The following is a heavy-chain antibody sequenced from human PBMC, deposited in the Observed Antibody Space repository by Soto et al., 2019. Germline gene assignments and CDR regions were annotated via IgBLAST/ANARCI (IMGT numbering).Heavy chain of an antibody. CDR2: IYYSGST. CDR1: GGSISSSNL. D-gene: IGHD3-10*01. Sequence: SETLSLTCAVSGGSISSSNLWSWVRQPPGKGLEWIGEIYYSGSTIYNPSLKSRVTISVDTSKNQFSLKLSSVTAADTAVYYCARYGSGSSVWFDPRGQGTLVTVSS. CDR3: ARYGSGSSVWFDP. V-gene: IGHV4-4*02. J-gene: IGHJ5*02.